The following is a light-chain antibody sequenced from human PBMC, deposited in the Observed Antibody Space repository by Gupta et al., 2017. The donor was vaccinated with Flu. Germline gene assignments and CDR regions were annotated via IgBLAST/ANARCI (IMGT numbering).Light chain of an antibody. J-gene: IGLJ3*02. CDR1: SSNIGSNT. Sequence: QSVLTQPPSASGTPGQRVTISCSGSSSNIGSNTVNWYQQLPGTAPKLLIYSNNQRPSGVPDLFSGSKSGTSDSLDISGLQSEDEAEYYCAAWDDSLNVPLFGGGTKLPFL. V-gene: IGLV1-44*01. CDR2: SNN. CDR3: AAWDDSLNVPL.